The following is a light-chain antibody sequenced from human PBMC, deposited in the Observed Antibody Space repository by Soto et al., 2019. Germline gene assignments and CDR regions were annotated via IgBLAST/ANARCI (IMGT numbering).Light chain of an antibody. CDR1: SSDIGRNT. Sequence: QSVLTQPPSASGTPRQRVTISCSGSSSDIGRNTVNWYQQLPGAAPKLLIYNNNQRPSGVPDRFSGSKSGTSASLAVSGLQSDDEADYYCTSWNDSLDGPVFGGGTKLTVL. J-gene: IGLJ3*02. V-gene: IGLV1-44*01. CDR2: NNN. CDR3: TSWNDSLDGPV.